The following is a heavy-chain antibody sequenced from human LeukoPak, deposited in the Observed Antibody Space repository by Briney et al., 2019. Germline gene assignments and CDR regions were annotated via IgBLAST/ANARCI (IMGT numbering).Heavy chain of an antibody. V-gene: IGHV3-66*01. J-gene: IGHJ4*02. CDR2: IYRDGST. CDR1: GFTVSNNY. D-gene: IGHD2-8*01. Sequence: GGSLRLSCAASGFTVSNNYMSWVRQAPGKGLEWVSIIYRDGSTYYADSVKGRFTISRDNSKNTLYLQMNSLRAEDTAVYYCAREGPLVLMVYAHYFDYWGQGTLVTVSS. CDR3: AREGPLVLMVYAHYFDY.